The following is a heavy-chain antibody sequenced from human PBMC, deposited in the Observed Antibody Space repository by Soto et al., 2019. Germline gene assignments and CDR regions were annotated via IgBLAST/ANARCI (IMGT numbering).Heavy chain of an antibody. D-gene: IGHD4-17*01. CDR3: ARDGRTTVYLDY. CDR1: GYTFISYV. V-gene: IGHV1-3*01. CDR2: INAGNGNT. Sequence: GASVKVSCKASGYTFISYVMYWVRQAPGQRPEWMGWINAGNGNTKYSQKFQGRVTITRDTSASTAYMELSSLRSEDTAVYYCARDGRTTVYLDYGGQGPLVTVSS. J-gene: IGHJ4*02.